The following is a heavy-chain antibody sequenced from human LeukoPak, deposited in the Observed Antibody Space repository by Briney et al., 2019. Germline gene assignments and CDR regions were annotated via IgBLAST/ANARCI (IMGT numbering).Heavy chain of an antibody. CDR2: INPNSGGT. Sequence: GASVKVSCKASGYTFTGYYMHWVRQAPGQGLEWMGRINPNSGGTNYAQKFQGRVTMTRDTSISTAYMELSRLRSDDTAVYYCARGVWWLRGYFDYWGQGTLVTVSS. CDR3: ARGVWWLRGYFDY. V-gene: IGHV1-2*06. D-gene: IGHD2-21*01. J-gene: IGHJ4*02. CDR1: GYTFTGYY.